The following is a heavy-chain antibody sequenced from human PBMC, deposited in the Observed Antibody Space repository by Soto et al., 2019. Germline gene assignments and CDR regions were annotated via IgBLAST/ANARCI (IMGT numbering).Heavy chain of an antibody. D-gene: IGHD6-19*01. Sequence: RASVKVSCKTSGYTFSNYGINWVRQAPGQGLEWMGWISGYNGNTNYAQTVQGRVTMTTDTSTGTVYMELRSLKSDDTAIYYCSRFIMVGGWFDPNYYHGMDVRGQGTTVTVSS. CDR3: SRFIMVGGWFDPNYYHGMDV. V-gene: IGHV1-18*01. CDR1: GYTFSNYG. J-gene: IGHJ6*02. CDR2: ISGYNGNT.